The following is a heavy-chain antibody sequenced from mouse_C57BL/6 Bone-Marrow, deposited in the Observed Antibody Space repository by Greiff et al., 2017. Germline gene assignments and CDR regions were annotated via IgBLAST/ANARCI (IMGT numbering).Heavy chain of an antibody. D-gene: IGHD2-4*01. CDR3: KPVYCDYERAMDY. V-gene: IGHV14-4*01. Sequence: VQLQQSGAELVRPGASVKLSCTASGFNIKDDYMHWVKQRPEQGLEWIGWIDPVYGDTEYDSKFKGKATITADTSSNTTYLQLSILTSEDTAVYYCKPVYCDYERAMDYWGQGTSVTVSS. CDR1: GFNIKDDY. CDR2: IDPVYGDT. J-gene: IGHJ4*01.